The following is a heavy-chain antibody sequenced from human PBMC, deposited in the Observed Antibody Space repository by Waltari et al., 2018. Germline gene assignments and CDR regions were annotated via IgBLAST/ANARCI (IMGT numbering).Heavy chain of an antibody. J-gene: IGHJ2*01. Sequence: QVQLEESGQGLVKPSETLSLTCPISGGSFTDNYWSWIRQPPGKGLECIGHIFYTGSITYSPSLESRVTISLDRSKNQFSLRLTSVTAADTAIYYCARDPGVVTPWYFDLWGRDTLVTVSS. D-gene: IGHD3-22*01. CDR2: IFYTGSI. V-gene: IGHV4-59*01. CDR1: GGSFTDNY. CDR3: ARDPGVVTPWYFDL.